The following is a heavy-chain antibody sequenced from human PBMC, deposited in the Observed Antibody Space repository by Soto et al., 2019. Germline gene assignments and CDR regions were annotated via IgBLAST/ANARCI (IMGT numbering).Heavy chain of an antibody. V-gene: IGHV3-30*18. D-gene: IGHD3-10*01. J-gene: IGHJ6*02. Sequence: PGGSLRLSCAASGFTFSGYGMHWVRQAPGKGLEWVAVISYDGSKKYYADSVKGRFFISRDNSKNTLYLEMNSLRAEDTAVYYCAKSSGTRFYYYYGMDVWGQGTTVTVSS. CDR3: AKSSGTRFYYYYGMDV. CDR2: ISYDGSKK. CDR1: GFTFSGYG.